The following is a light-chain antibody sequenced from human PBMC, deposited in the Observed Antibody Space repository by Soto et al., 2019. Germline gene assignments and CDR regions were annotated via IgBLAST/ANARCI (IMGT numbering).Light chain of an antibody. CDR2: DAI. CDR1: QNIHNH. J-gene: IGKJ4*01. V-gene: IGKV3-15*01. CDR3: QQYNNWPLT. Sequence: DKLMSQSPATLSVSPGERVTLSCRASQNIHNHMSWFLQKPGQTPRLLIYDAIIRAPDVPARFSGSWSGTVFTLTISSLQSEDFAVYYCQQYNNWPLTFGGGTKV.